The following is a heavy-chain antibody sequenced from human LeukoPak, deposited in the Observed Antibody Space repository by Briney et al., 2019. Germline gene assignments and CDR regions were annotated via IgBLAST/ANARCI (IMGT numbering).Heavy chain of an antibody. V-gene: IGHV3-48*04. CDR1: GFTFSSYS. CDR3: ATSRFYLES. J-gene: IGHJ4*02. CDR2: IRSSSRTI. Sequence: PGGSLRLSCTASGFTFSSYSMNWVRQAPGKGLEWVSYIRSSSRTIYDADSVKGRFTISRDNAKNSLYLQMNSLRAEDTAVYYCATSRFYLESWGQGTLVTVSS.